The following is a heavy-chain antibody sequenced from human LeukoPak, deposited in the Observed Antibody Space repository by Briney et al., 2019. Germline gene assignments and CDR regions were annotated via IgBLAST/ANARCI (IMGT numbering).Heavy chain of an antibody. CDR2: IYPGDSDT. D-gene: IGHD1-26*01. Sequence: GESLKISCKGSGYSFTSYWIGWVRQMPGKGLEWMGIIYPGDSDTRYSPSFQGQVTIPADKSISTAYLQWSSLKASDTAMYYGARLVPEWELLRRAAFDIWGQGTMVTVSS. CDR3: ARLVPEWELLRRAAFDI. CDR1: GYSFTSYW. J-gene: IGHJ3*02. V-gene: IGHV5-51*01.